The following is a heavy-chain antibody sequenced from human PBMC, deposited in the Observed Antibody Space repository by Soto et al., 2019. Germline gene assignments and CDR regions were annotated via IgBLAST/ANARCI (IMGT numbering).Heavy chain of an antibody. CDR1: GFTFSSYA. CDR3: VKQRRDGYNYFDY. Sequence: GGSLRLSCSASGFTFSSYAMHWVRQAPGKGLEYVSAISSNGGSTYYADSVKGRFTISRDNSKNTLYLQMSSLRAEDTAVYYWVKQRRDGYNYFDYRGQGTLVTVSS. V-gene: IGHV3-64D*08. D-gene: IGHD5-12*01. CDR2: ISSNGGST. J-gene: IGHJ4*02.